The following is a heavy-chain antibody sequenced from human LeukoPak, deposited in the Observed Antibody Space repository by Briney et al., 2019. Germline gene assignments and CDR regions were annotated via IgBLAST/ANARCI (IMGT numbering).Heavy chain of an antibody. J-gene: IGHJ4*02. Sequence: GRSLRLSCAASGFTFGSYGMYWVRQAPGKGLEWVAVISYDGSNKYYADSVKGRFTISRDNSKNTLYLQMNSLRAEDTAVYYCAKERGIAARRDGPVDYWGQGTLVTVSS. D-gene: IGHD6-6*01. CDR2: ISYDGSNK. CDR1: GFTFGSYG. CDR3: AKERGIAARRDGPVDY. V-gene: IGHV3-30*18.